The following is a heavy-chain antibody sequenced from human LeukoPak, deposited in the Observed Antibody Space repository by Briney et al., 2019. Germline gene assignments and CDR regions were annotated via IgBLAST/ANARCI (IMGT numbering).Heavy chain of an antibody. Sequence: GGSLRLSCAASGFTFSSYSMNWVRQAPGKGLEWVSSISSSSSYIYYADSVKGRFTISRDNAKNSLYLQMNSLRAEDTAVYYCARGRSSSPTSPSPFYGMDVWGKGTTVTVSS. D-gene: IGHD6-13*01. CDR3: ARGRSSSPTSPSPFYGMDV. CDR2: ISSSSSYI. CDR1: GFTFSSYS. V-gene: IGHV3-21*01. J-gene: IGHJ6*04.